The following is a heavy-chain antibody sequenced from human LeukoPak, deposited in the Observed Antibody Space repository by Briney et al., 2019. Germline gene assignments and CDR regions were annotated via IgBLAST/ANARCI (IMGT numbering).Heavy chain of an antibody. CDR1: GGSFSGYY. CDR3: AGVKNRIAAAGTGWFDP. V-gene: IGHV4-34*01. CDR2: INHSGST. Sequence: SETLSLTCAVYGGSFSGYYWSWIRQPPGKGLEWIGEINHSGSTNYNPSLKSRVTISVDTSKNQFSLKLSSVTAADTAVYYCAGVKNRIAAAGTGWFDPWGQGTLVTVSS. D-gene: IGHD6-13*01. J-gene: IGHJ5*02.